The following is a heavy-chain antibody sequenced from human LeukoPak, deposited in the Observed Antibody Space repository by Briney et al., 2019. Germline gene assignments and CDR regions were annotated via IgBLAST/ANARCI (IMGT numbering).Heavy chain of an antibody. D-gene: IGHD3-3*01. Sequence: PGGSLRLSCAASGFTFSSYWMNWVRQAPGKGLEWVSSISSSSSLIYYADSVKGRFTISRDNANNSLYLQMNSLRAEDTAVYYCARDSLTIFGVVFDYWGQGILVTVSS. CDR1: GFTFSSYW. CDR2: ISSSSSLI. J-gene: IGHJ4*02. CDR3: ARDSLTIFGVVFDY. V-gene: IGHV3-21*01.